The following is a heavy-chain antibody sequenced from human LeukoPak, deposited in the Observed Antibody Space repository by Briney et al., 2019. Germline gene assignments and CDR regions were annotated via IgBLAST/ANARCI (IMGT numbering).Heavy chain of an antibody. CDR1: GYTFTCYY. CDR2: INPNSGGT. CDR3: AREGLLWSPGYYFDY. Sequence: ASVKVSCKASGYTFTCYYMHWVRQAPGQGLEWMGWINPNSGGTNYAQKFQGRVTMTRDTSISTAYMELSRLRSDDTAVYYCAREGLLWSPGYYFDYWGQGTLVTVSS. D-gene: IGHD3-10*01. V-gene: IGHV1-2*02. J-gene: IGHJ4*02.